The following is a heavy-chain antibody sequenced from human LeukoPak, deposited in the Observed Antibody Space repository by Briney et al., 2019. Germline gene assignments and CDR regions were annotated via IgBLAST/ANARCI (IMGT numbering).Heavy chain of an antibody. CDR3: AKDYGDFWSAASNWFDS. V-gene: IGHV3-48*03. Sequence: GGSLRLSCAASGFTFSSYEMHWVRQAPGKGLEWVSYISSSGSTIYYGDSVKGRFTISRDNAKNSLYLQMNSLRAEDTAVYYCAKDYGDFWSAASNWFDSWGQGTLVTVSS. CDR2: ISSSGSTI. D-gene: IGHD3-3*01. J-gene: IGHJ5*01. CDR1: GFTFSSYE.